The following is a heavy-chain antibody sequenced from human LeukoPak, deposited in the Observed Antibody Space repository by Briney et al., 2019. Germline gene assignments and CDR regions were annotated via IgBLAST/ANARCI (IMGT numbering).Heavy chain of an antibody. CDR3: ARDSVVDDSSGPDY. D-gene: IGHD3-22*01. J-gene: IGHJ4*02. CDR1: GFTFSSYS. Sequence: GGSLRLSCAASGFTFSSYSMNWVRQAPGKGLEWVSSISSSSSYIYYADSVKGRFTISRDNAKNSLYLQMNSLRAEDTAVYYCARDSVVDDSSGPDYWGQGTLVTVSS. CDR2: ISSSSSYI. V-gene: IGHV3-21*01.